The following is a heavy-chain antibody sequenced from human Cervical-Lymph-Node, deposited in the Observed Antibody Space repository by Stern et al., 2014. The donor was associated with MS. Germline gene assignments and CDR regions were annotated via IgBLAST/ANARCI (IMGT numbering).Heavy chain of an antibody. CDR1: GFVFRRYA. CDR2: ISYDGRDK. V-gene: IGHV3-30*04. J-gene: IGHJ4*02. Sequence: VQLVESGGGVVPPGRSLRLSCAASGFVFRRYALHWVRQAPGKGLEWVALISYDGRDKYYTDSVKGRFTVSRDSSNNTVDLEMNSLRLEDTAVYYCAKGGSGSYLDWGQGSLVTVSS. D-gene: IGHD1-26*01. CDR3: AKGGSGSYLD.